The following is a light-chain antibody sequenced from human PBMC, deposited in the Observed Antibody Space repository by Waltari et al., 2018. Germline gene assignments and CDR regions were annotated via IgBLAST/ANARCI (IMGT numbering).Light chain of an antibody. CDR3: ATWDNTLSAAV. CDR1: SSNIQYNF. Sequence: QSVLTQPPSLSAAPGQKVTISCSGTSSNIQYNFVSWYQQVSGTAPRLLIYDNRQRASGLPDRISASKSGTSATLVITGLQTADEADYFCATWDNTLSAAVFGGGTKLTVL. CDR2: DNR. J-gene: IGLJ2*01. V-gene: IGLV1-51*01.